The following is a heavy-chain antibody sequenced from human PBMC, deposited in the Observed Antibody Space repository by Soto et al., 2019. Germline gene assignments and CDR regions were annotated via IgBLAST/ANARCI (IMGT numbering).Heavy chain of an antibody. CDR1: GYSFAGHW. CDR3: ARQIYDSDTGPNFQYYFDS. V-gene: IGHV5-10-1*01. CDR2: IDPSDSQT. J-gene: IGHJ4*02. Sequence: GESLKISCKGSGYSFAGHWITWVRQKPGKGLEWMGRIDPSDSQTYYSPSFRGHVTISVTKSITTVFLQWSSLRASDTAMYYCARQIYDSDTGPNFQYYFDSWGQGTPVTVSS. D-gene: IGHD3-22*01.